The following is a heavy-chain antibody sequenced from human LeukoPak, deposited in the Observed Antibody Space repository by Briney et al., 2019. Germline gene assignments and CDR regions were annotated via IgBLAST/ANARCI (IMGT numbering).Heavy chain of an antibody. CDR3: ARDSAFSSYSY. J-gene: IGHJ4*02. V-gene: IGHV3-53*01. CDR2: IYSDRST. Sequence: TGGSLRLSCTASGFTVSTSYMSWVRQAPGKGLEWVAIIYSDRSTYYPESVKGRFTISRDDSKNTVLLQMDSLRAEDTAIYYCARDSAFSSYSYWGQGALVTVSS. D-gene: IGHD2-15*01. CDR1: GFTVSTSY.